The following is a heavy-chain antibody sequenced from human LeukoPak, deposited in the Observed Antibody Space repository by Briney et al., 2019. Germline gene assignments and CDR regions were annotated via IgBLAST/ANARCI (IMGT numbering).Heavy chain of an antibody. V-gene: IGHV3-30-3*01. J-gene: IGHJ4*02. CDR2: ISYDGSNK. Sequence: PGRSLRLSCAASGFTFSSYAMHWVRQAPGKGLEWVAVISYDGSNKYYADSVKGRFTISRDNSKNSLYLQMNNLRVEDTAVYYCARERVTTTSFDYWGQGVLVTVSS. CDR1: GFTFSSYA. CDR3: ARERVTTTSFDY. D-gene: IGHD2/OR15-2a*01.